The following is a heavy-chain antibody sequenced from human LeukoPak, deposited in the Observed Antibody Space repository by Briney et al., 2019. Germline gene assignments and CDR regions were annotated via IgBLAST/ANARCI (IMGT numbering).Heavy chain of an antibody. D-gene: IGHD4-17*01. CDR3: ARGPTATDVFDV. CDR2: IYYSGST. J-gene: IGHJ3*01. Sequence: SETLSLTCTVSGGSISSRSYYWGWIRQPPGKGLEWIGSIYYSGSTYYNPSLKSRVTISVDTSKNQFSLNVSSVTVADTAVYYCARGPTATDVFDVWGQGTTVTVSS. CDR1: GGSISSRSYY. V-gene: IGHV4-39*07.